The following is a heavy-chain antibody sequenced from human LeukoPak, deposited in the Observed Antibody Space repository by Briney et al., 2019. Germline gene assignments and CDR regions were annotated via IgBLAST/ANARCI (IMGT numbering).Heavy chain of an antibody. CDR2: ISGSSGGTT. D-gene: IGHD3-3*01. J-gene: IGHJ4*02. Sequence: GGSLRLSCAASGFTFSSYAMTWVRQAPGKGLEWVSAISGSSGGTTYYADSVKGRFTISRDNSKNTLYLQMNSLRAEDTAVYYCAKKIGEFFDYWGQGNLVTVSS. V-gene: IGHV3-23*01. CDR1: GFTFSSYA. CDR3: AKKIGEFFDY.